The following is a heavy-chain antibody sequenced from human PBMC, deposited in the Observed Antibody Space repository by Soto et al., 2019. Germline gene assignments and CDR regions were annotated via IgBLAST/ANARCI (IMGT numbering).Heavy chain of an antibody. CDR1: GFTFDDYA. CDR3: AKDMGAIAAAGGDV. D-gene: IGHD6-13*01. Sequence: EVQLVESGGGLVQPGRSLRLSCAASGFTFDDYAMHWVRQAPGKGLEWVSGISWNSGSIGYADSVKGRFTISRDNAKNSLYLQMNSLRAEDTAVYYCAKDMGAIAAAGGDVWGQGTLVTVSS. J-gene: IGHJ4*02. CDR2: ISWNSGSI. V-gene: IGHV3-9*01.